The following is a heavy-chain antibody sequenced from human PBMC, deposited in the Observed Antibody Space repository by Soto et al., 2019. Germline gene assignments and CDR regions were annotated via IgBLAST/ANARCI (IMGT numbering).Heavy chain of an antibody. Sequence: SGTLFLTCAVSGYSISRGSYWAWVRQPPGKGLEWIGSIYHSGSTYYNPSLKSRVTISVDTSKNQFSLKLSSVTAADTAVYYCARVDYYDFWSGPQYNWFDPWGQGTPVTVSS. D-gene: IGHD3-3*01. CDR1: GYSISRGSY. CDR3: ARVDYYDFWSGPQYNWFDP. V-gene: IGHV4-38-2*01. J-gene: IGHJ5*02. CDR2: IYHSGST.